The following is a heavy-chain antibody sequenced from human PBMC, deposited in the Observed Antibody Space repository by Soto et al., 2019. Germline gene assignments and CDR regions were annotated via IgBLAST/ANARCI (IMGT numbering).Heavy chain of an antibody. D-gene: IGHD2-15*01. CDR2: IGGSGGST. CDR3: AKKSGGSCYSQADY. CDR1: GFTLSSYG. J-gene: IGHJ4*02. Sequence: GGSLRLSCAASGFTLSSYGMSWVRQAPGKGLEWVSAIGGSGGSTFYADSVKGRFTISRDNSKNTLYLQMNSLRAEDTAVYHCAKKSGGSCYSQADYWGQGTLVAVSS. V-gene: IGHV3-23*01.